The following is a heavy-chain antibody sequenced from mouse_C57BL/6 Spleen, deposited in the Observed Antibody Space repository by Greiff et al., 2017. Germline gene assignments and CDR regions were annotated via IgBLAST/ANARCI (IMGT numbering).Heavy chain of an antibody. CDR1: GYTFTSYN. D-gene: IGHD4-1*01. V-gene: IGHV1-12*01. Sequence: LQQSGAELVRPGASVKMSCTASGYTFTSYNMSWVQQTPRQGLEWIGAIYPGNGDTSYNQKFKGRATLTVDKSSSTAYMQLSSLTSEDAAVYFCARAWERIADYWGQGTSVTVSS. CDR3: ARAWERIADY. J-gene: IGHJ4*01. CDR2: IYPGNGDT.